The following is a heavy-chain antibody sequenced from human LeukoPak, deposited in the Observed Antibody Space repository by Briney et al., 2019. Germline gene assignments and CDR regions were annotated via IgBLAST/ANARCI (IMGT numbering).Heavy chain of an antibody. CDR3: ARAVRRSWNYRVFDY. CDR2: INHSGST. V-gene: IGHV4-39*07. Sequence: PSETLSLTCTVSGGSVSSGSYYWSWIRQPPGKGLGWIGEINHSGSTNYNPSLKSRVTISVDTSKNQFSLKLSSVTAADTAVYYCARAVRRSWNYRVFDYWGQGTLVTVSS. D-gene: IGHD1-7*01. J-gene: IGHJ4*02. CDR1: GGSVSSGSYY.